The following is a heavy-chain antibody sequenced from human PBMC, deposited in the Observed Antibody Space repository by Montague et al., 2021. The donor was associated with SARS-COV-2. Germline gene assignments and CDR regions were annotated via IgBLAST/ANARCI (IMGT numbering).Heavy chain of an antibody. Sequence: SETLSLTCAVYGGSFSGYYWGWIRQPPGKGLEWIGEINHSGSTNYNPSLKSRVTISVDTSKNQFSLKLSSVTAADTAVYYCAREVGRGYSGYEEEYWGQGTLVTDSS. CDR1: GGSFSGYY. CDR3: AREVGRGYSGYEEEY. V-gene: IGHV4-34*01. D-gene: IGHD5-12*01. J-gene: IGHJ4*02. CDR2: INHSGST.